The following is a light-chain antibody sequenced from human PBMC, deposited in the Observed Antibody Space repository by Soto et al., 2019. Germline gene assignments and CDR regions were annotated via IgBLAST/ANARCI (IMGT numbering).Light chain of an antibody. V-gene: IGKV1-5*01. Sequence: DTQMTQSPSSLPASVADRVTITCRASQSISNRLAWYQQKPGKAPKVLIYDASSLESGVPSRFSGSGSGTEFILTISSLQPDDFASYCCQHYGGMWTFGQGTKVEMK. CDR3: QHYGGMWT. J-gene: IGKJ1*01. CDR1: QSISNR. CDR2: DAS.